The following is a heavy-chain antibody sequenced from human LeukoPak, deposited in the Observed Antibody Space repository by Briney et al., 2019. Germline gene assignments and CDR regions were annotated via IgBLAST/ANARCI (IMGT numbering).Heavy chain of an antibody. CDR1: GFTHNIYP. V-gene: IGHV3-30*04. D-gene: IGHD4/OR15-4a*01. CDR3: ARGTFYHGDNYNTSAFGQPFDS. CDR2: ISYDETHK. J-gene: IGHJ4*02. Sequence: GTPLSHLCAPWGFTHNIYPLQWLPDPPEKARDWLSDISYDETHKNYAASERGRFTICRDNSKNTLYLQINSLRAEDTAIYYCARGTFYHGDNYNTSAFGQPFDSWGQGTLVTVSS.